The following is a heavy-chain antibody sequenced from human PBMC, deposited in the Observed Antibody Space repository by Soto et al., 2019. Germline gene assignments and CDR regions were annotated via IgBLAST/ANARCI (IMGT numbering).Heavy chain of an antibody. CDR2: IIPIFGTA. V-gene: IGHV1-69*13. CDR1: GVTFSSYA. D-gene: IGHD5-18*01. J-gene: IGHJ4*02. CDR3: ARAPRGYSYSYYFDY. Sequence: SVKVSCKASGVTFSSYAISWVRQAPGQGLEWMGGIIPIFGTANYAQKFQGRVTITADESTSTAYMELSSLRSEDTAVYYCARAPRGYSYSYYFDYWGQGTLVTVSS.